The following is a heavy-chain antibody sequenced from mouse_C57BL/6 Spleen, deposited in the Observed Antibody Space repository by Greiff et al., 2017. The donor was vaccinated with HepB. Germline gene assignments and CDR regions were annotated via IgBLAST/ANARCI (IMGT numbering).Heavy chain of an antibody. CDR3: ALYYGSRYYFDY. Sequence: EVKLMESGPELVKPGASVKISCKASGYSFTDYNMNWVKQSNGKSLEWIGVINPNYGTTSYNQKFKGKATLTVDQSSSTAYMQLNSLTSEDSAVYYCALYYGSRYYFDYWGQGTTLTVSS. J-gene: IGHJ2*01. CDR1: GYSFTDYN. CDR2: INPNYGTT. D-gene: IGHD1-1*01. V-gene: IGHV1-39*01.